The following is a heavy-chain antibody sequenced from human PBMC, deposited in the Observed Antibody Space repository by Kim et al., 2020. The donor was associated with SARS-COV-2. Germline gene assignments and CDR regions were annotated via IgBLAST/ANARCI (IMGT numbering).Heavy chain of an antibody. D-gene: IGHD5-12*01. J-gene: IGHJ6*03. CDR1: GFTFSYYG. Sequence: GGSLRLSCAASGFTFSYYGMHWVRQAPGKGLEWVAVIWYDGSNKYYADSVKGRFTISRDNSKNTLYLQVNSLRAEDTAVYYCARDVDIVSTRYYYLDVWGQGTTVTVSS. CDR3: ARDVDIVSTRYYYLDV. CDR2: IWYDGSNK. V-gene: IGHV3-33*01.